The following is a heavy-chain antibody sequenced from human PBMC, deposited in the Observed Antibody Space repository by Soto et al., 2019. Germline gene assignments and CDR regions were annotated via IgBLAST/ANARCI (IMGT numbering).Heavy chain of an antibody. CDR3: ARDPTGIAAAVMIDY. CDR2: ISYDGSNK. D-gene: IGHD6-13*01. V-gene: IGHV3-30-3*01. J-gene: IGHJ4*02. Sequence: GGSLRLSCAASGFTFSSYAMHWVRQAPGKGLEWVAVISYDGSNKYYADSVKGRFTISRDNSKNTLYLQMNSLRAEDTAVYYCARDPTGIAAAVMIDYWGQGTLVTVSS. CDR1: GFTFSSYA.